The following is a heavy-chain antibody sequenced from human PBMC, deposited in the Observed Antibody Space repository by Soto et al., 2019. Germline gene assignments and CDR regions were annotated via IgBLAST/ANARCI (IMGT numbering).Heavy chain of an antibody. Sequence: LSLTCTVSGGSISSGDYYWSWIRQPPGKGLEWIGYIYYSGSTYYNPSLKSRVTISVDTSKNQFSLKLSSVTAADTAVYYCARDGYYDILTGYYKWDDAFDIWGQGTMVTVSS. V-gene: IGHV4-30-4*01. D-gene: IGHD3-9*01. CDR3: ARDGYYDILTGYYKWDDAFDI. J-gene: IGHJ3*02. CDR2: IYYSGST. CDR1: GGSISSGDYY.